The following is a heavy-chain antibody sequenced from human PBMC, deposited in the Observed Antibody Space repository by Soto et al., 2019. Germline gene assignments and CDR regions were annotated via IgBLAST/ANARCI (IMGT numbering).Heavy chain of an antibody. V-gene: IGHV4-4*02. CDR1: GDSIISDKW. D-gene: IGHD6-25*01. CDR3: ARGERQQQRDY. J-gene: IGHJ4*02. Sequence: QVQLQESGPGLVKPSGTLSLTCAVSGDSIISDKWWSWVRQAPGKGLEWIGEIHHGGNSKYNPSLKSRVIISVDRSKNQFSLNLTSVTDVDTAVYYCARGERQQQRDYWGQGTLVTVSS. CDR2: IHHGGNS.